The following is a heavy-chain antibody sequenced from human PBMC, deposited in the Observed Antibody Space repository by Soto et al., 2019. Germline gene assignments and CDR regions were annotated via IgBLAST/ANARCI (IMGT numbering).Heavy chain of an antibody. CDR3: AREYSSAPEEGIYGMDV. Sequence: SETLSLTCTVSGGSISSYYWSWIRQPPGKGLEWIGYIYYSGSTNYNPSLKSRVTISVDTSKNQFSLKLSSVTAADTAVYYCAREYSSAPEEGIYGMDVWGQGTTVTVSS. CDR1: GGSISSYY. CDR2: IYYSGST. J-gene: IGHJ6*02. V-gene: IGHV4-59*01. D-gene: IGHD6-25*01.